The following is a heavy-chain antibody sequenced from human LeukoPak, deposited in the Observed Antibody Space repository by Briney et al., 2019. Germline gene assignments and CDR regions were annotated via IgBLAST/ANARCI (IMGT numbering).Heavy chain of an antibody. D-gene: IGHD3-22*01. Sequence: GGSLRLSCAASGFTFSSYGMHWVREAPGKGLEWVAVIWYDGSNKHYAGSVKGRFTISRDNSKNTLYLQMNSPRAEDTAVYYCARDRSSGYYLAYYFDYWGQGTLVTVSS. V-gene: IGHV3-33*01. CDR2: IWYDGSNK. CDR1: GFTFSSYG. J-gene: IGHJ4*02. CDR3: ARDRSSGYYLAYYFDY.